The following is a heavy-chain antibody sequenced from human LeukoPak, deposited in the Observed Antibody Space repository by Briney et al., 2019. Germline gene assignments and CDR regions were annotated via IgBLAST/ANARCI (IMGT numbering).Heavy chain of an antibody. Sequence: SETLSLTCTVSGGSVSSGSYYWSWIRQPPGKGLEWIGYIYYSGSTNYNPSLKSRVTISVDTSKNQFSLKLSSATAADTAVYYCARDGERDAFDIWGQGTMVTVSS. D-gene: IGHD3-10*01. CDR3: ARDGERDAFDI. CDR1: GGSVSSGSYY. J-gene: IGHJ3*02. CDR2: IYYSGST. V-gene: IGHV4-61*01.